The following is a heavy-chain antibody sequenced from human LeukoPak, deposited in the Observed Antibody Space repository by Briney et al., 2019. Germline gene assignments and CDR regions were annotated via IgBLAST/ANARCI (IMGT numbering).Heavy chain of an antibody. CDR2: ISGSGGST. D-gene: IGHD3-16*01. V-gene: IGHV3-23*01. J-gene: IGHJ4*02. CDR3: VRDGGAGSDY. Sequence: GGSLRLSCAASGFTFSSYAMSSVRQAPGRGLEWVSAISGSGGSTYYADSVKGRFTISRDISKNTLYLQMDSLRGDDTAMYYCVRDGGAGSDYWGQGSLVTVSS. CDR1: GFTFSSYA.